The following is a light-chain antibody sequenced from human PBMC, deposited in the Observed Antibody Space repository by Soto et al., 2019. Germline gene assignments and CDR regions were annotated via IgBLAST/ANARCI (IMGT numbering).Light chain of an antibody. J-gene: IGKJ5*01. CDR3: QQYNSYSPT. CDR2: KAS. Sequence: DIQMTQSPSTLSASVGDRVTITCRASQSISNWLAWYQQKPGKAPNLLIYKASSLESGVPSRFSGSGSGTEFTLTISSLQPDDFATYYCQQYNSYSPTFGQGTRLEMK. V-gene: IGKV1-5*03. CDR1: QSISNW.